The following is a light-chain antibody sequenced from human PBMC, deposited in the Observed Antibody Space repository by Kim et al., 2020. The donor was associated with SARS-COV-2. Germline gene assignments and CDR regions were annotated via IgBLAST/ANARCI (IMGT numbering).Light chain of an antibody. J-gene: IGKJ1*01. Sequence: IVMTQSPATLSVSPGERATLSCRASQSVSSNLAWYQQKPGQAPRLLVYGASTRATGIPARFSGSGSGTEFTLTISSLQSEDFAVYYCQQYKNWWTCGQGTKVDIK. CDR3: QQYKNWWT. V-gene: IGKV3-15*01. CDR1: QSVSSN. CDR2: GAS.